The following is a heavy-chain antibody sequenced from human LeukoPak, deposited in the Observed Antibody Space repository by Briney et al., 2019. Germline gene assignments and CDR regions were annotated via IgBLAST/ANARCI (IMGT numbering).Heavy chain of an antibody. J-gene: IGHJ5*02. D-gene: IGHD3-10*01. V-gene: IGHV3-30*18. CDR3: AKDGNYYGSGSYPNWFDP. Sequence: GGSLRLSCAASGFTFSSYGMHWVRQAPGKGLEWVAVISYDGSNKCYADSVKGRFTISRDNSKNTLYLQMNSLRAEDTAVYCCAKDGNYYGSGSYPNWFDPWGQGTLVTVSS. CDR2: ISYDGSNK. CDR1: GFTFSSYG.